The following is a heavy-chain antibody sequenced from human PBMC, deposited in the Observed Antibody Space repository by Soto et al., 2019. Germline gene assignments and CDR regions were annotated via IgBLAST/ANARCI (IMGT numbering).Heavy chain of an antibody. CDR1: GFTFSSYW. V-gene: IGHV3-74*01. D-gene: IGHD3-22*01. CDR2: INGDGSST. J-gene: IGHJ4*02. CDR3: ARGPVYYDSSGYYGSY. Sequence: PGGSLRLSCAASGFTFSSYWMHWVRQAPGKGLVWVSRINGDGSSTSNADSVKGRFTISRDNSKNTLYLQMNSLRAEDTAVYYCARGPVYYDSSGYYGSYWGQGTLVTVSS.